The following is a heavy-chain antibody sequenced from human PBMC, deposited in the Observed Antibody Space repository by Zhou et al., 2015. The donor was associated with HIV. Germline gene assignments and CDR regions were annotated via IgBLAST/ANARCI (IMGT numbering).Heavy chain of an antibody. CDR2: IIPMSGTA. V-gene: IGHV1-69*05. CDR3: ARSLAGYDGYWYFDL. J-gene: IGHJ2*01. D-gene: IGHD5-12*01. Sequence: QAQLIQSGVEVKKSGSSVKVSCKASGGAVTRSGISWVRQAPGQGLEWMGGIIPMSGTANYAQKFQGRVTISSDESTSTVYMELSSLKSVDTAVYYCARSLAGYDGYWYFDLVGPWHPGHCLL. CDR1: GGAVTRSG.